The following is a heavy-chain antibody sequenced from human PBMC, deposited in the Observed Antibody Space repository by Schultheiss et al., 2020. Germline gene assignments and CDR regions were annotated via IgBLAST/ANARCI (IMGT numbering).Heavy chain of an antibody. V-gene: IGHV3-9*01. CDR2: ISWNSGSI. CDR3: WCDGMDV. Sequence: GGSLRLSCAASGFTFSNEWMHWVRQAPGKGLEWVSGISWNSGSIGYADSVKGRFTISRDNAKNSLYLQMNSLRAEDTAVYYCWCDGMDVWGQGTTVTVSS. J-gene: IGHJ6*02. CDR1: GFTFSNEW. D-gene: IGHD2-8*01.